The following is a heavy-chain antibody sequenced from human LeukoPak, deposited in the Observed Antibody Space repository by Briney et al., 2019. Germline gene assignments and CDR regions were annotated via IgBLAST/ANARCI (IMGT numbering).Heavy chain of an antibody. Sequence: PGGSLRLSCAASGFTFSSYSMNWVRQAPGKGLEWVSSISSSSSYIYYADSVKGRFTISRDNAKNSLYLQMNSLRAEDTAVYYCARQSAATIWIYYMDVWGKGTTVTVSS. CDR3: ARQSAATIWIYYMDV. J-gene: IGHJ6*03. V-gene: IGHV3-21*01. CDR2: ISSSSSYI. D-gene: IGHD2-15*01. CDR1: GFTFSSYS.